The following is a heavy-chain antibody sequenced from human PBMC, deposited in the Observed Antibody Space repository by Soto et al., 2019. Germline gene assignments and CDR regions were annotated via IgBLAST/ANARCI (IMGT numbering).Heavy chain of an antibody. CDR1: GFTFSSYG. D-gene: IGHD3-22*01. CDR3: AKDGPYDSSGYLNWYFDL. CDR2: ISYDGSNK. J-gene: IGHJ2*01. V-gene: IGHV3-30*18. Sequence: SLRLSCAASGFTFSSYGMHWVRQAPGKGLGWVAVISYDGSNKYYADSVKGRFTISRDNSKNTLYLQMNSLRAEDTAVYYCAKDGPYDSSGYLNWYFDLWGRATLVTVYS.